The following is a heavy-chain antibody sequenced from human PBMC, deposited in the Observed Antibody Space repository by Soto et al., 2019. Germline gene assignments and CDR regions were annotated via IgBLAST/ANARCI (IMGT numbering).Heavy chain of an antibody. J-gene: IGHJ4*01. CDR3: AKDDYGDSIDY. V-gene: IGHV3-53*01. CDR1: GFTVSSNH. Sequence: GGSLRLSCAASGFTVSSNHMSWVRQAPGKGPEWVSVVYSGGSTYYANSVKGRFTISRDNSKNTLYLQMNSLRAEDTAVYYCAKDDYGDSIDYWGHGTLVTVSS. CDR2: VYSGGST. D-gene: IGHD4-17*01.